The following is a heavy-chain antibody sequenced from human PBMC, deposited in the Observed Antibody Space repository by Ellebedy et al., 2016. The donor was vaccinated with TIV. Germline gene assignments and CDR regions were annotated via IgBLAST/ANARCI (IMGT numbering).Heavy chain of an antibody. Sequence: ASVKVSCXVSGYTLTELSMHWVRQAPGKGLEWMGGFDPEDGETIYAQKFQGRVTMTEDTSTATAYMELRSLRSGDTAVYYRARGAYYYDSSGWSDAFDIWGQGTMVTVSS. CDR2: FDPEDGET. CDR1: GYTLTELS. D-gene: IGHD3-22*01. CDR3: ARGAYYYDSSGWSDAFDI. V-gene: IGHV1-24*01. J-gene: IGHJ3*02.